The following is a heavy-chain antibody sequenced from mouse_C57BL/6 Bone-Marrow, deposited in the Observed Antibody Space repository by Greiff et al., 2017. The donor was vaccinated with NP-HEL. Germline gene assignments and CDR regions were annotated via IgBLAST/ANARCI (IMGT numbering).Heavy chain of an antibody. D-gene: IGHD2-4*01. J-gene: IGHJ3*01. CDR3: ARNDYDVGLFAY. V-gene: IGHV14-2*01. CDR2: IDPEDGET. Sequence: VQLQQSGAELVKPGASVKLSCTASGFNIKDYYMHWVKQRTEQGLEWIGRIDPEDGETKYVPKFQGKATITADTSSNTAYLQLSSLTSEDTAVYYCARNDYDVGLFAYWGQGTLVTVSA. CDR1: GFNIKDYY.